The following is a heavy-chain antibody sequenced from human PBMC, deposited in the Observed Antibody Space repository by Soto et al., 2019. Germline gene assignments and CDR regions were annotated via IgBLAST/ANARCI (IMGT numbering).Heavy chain of an antibody. CDR2: ISGSGGST. CDR1: GCTFSSYA. J-gene: IGHJ4*02. D-gene: IGHD6-13*01. V-gene: IGHV3-23*01. Sequence: GGSLRLSCAASGCTFSSYAMSWVRQAPGKGLEWVSAISGSGGSTYYADSVKGRFTISRDNSKNTLYLQMNSLRAEDTAVYYCAKDPVGSSWYDHFDYWGQGTLVTVSS. CDR3: AKDPVGSSWYDHFDY.